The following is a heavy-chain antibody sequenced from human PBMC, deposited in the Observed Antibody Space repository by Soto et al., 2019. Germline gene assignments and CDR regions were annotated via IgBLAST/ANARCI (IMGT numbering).Heavy chain of an antibody. CDR2: IYWDDDK. CDR1: GFSLSTSGVG. Sequence: QITLKESGPTLVKPTQTLTLTCTFSGFSLSTSGVGVGWIRQPPGKALEWLALIYWDDDKRYSPSLRSRLTITKDTTKNQVVLTMTIMDSVDTAAYFGSHSLYLITGFPHWGQRTLVTVSS. CDR3: SHSLYLITGFPH. V-gene: IGHV2-5*02. J-gene: IGHJ1*01. D-gene: IGHD1-20*01.